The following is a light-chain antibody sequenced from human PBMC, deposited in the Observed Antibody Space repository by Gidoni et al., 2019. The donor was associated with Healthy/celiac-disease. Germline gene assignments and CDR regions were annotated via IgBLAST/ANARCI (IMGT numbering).Light chain of an antibody. V-gene: IGKV3-20*01. Sequence: DIVLTQSPTPRSSTAGGRATPPCRASQSVSSNYLSWYQQKPGQAPRLLIYGASSRATGIPDRFSGSGSGTDFTLTISRLEPEDFAVYYCQQYGSSPPYTFGQGTKLEIK. CDR3: QQYGSSPPYT. J-gene: IGKJ2*01. CDR2: GAS. CDR1: QSVSSNY.